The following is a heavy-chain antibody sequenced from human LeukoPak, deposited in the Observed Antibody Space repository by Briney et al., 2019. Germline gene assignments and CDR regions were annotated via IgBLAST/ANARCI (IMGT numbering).Heavy chain of an antibody. V-gene: IGHV3-23*01. D-gene: IGHD3-10*01. CDR1: GFTFSSYG. CDR2: ISGSGGST. CDR3: AKDLHFGSADY. J-gene: IGHJ4*02. Sequence: PGGSLRLSCAASGFTFSSYGMSWVRQAPGKGLEWVSAISGSGGSTYYADSVKGRFTISRDNSKNTLYLQMNSLRVDDTAVYYCAKDLHFGSADYWGQGTLVTVSS.